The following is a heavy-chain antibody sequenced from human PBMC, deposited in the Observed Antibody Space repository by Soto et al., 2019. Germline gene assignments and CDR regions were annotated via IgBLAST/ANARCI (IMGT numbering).Heavy chain of an antibody. Sequence: QITLKESGPTLVKPTQTLTLTCTFSGFSLSTSGVGVGWFRQPPGKALEGLAIIYWDDDKRYSPSLKSRLTITNDTSKNQVVLTMTNMDPVDTATYYCAHRGEYYDFWSGYYTYGMDVWGQGTTVTVSS. D-gene: IGHD3-3*01. CDR3: AHRGEYYDFWSGYYTYGMDV. CDR2: IYWDDDK. CDR1: GFSLSTSGVG. V-gene: IGHV2-5*02. J-gene: IGHJ6*02.